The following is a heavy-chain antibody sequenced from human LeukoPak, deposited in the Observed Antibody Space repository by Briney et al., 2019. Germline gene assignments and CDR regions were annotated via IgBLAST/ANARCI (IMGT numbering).Heavy chain of an antibody. CDR3: HHTRMAVAGTWYFDL. CDR1: GYTFTGYY. D-gene: IGHD6-19*01. V-gene: IGHV1-2*02. CDR2: INPNSGGT. Sequence: WASVKVSCKASGYTFTGYYMHWVRQAPGQGLEWMGWINPNSGGTNYAQKFQGRVTMTRDTSISTAYMELSRLRSDDTAVYYCHHTRMAVAGTWYFDLWGRGTLVTVSS. J-gene: IGHJ2*01.